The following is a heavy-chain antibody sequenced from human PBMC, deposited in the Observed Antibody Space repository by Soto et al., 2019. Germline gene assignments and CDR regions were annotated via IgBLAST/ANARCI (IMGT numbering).Heavy chain of an antibody. CDR1: GFTFSSCA. Sequence: GGSLRLSCAASGFTFSSCAISWVRQAPGKGLEWVSVISGSGGSTYYADSVKGRFTISRDNSKNTLYLQMNSLRAEDTAVYYCAKASSYGDSSGYYYGPVDYWGQGTLVNV. V-gene: IGHV3-23*01. CDR3: AKASSYGDSSGYYYGPVDY. J-gene: IGHJ4*02. CDR2: ISGSGGST. D-gene: IGHD3-22*01.